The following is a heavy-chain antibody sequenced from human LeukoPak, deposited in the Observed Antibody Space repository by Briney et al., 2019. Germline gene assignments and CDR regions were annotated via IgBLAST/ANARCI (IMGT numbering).Heavy chain of an antibody. CDR3: AKTPSGWYRDYFDY. CDR1: GFTFSGYA. D-gene: IGHD6-19*01. V-gene: IGHV3-23*01. CDR2: ISGSGGST. Sequence: PGGSLRLSCAASGFTFSGYAMSWVRQAPGKGLEWVSAISGSGGSTYYADSVKGRFTISRDNSKNTLYLQMNSPRAEDTAVYYCAKTPSGWYRDYFDYWGQGTLVTVSS. J-gene: IGHJ4*02.